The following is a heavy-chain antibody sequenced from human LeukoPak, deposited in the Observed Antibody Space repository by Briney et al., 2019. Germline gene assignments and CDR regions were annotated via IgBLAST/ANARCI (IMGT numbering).Heavy chain of an antibody. CDR3: ARGSSIVAAFDY. CDR2: ISSSSSYI. J-gene: IGHJ4*02. CDR1: GFTFSSYS. Sequence: GGSLRLSCAASGFTFSSYSMNWVRQAPGKGLEWVSSISSSSSYIYYADSVQGRFTISRDNAKNSLYLQMNSLRAEDPAVYYCARGSSIVAAFDYWGQGTLVTVSS. V-gene: IGHV3-21*01. D-gene: IGHD5-12*01.